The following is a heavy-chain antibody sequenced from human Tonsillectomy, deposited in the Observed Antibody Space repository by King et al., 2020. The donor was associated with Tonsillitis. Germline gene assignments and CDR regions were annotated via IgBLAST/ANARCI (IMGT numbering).Heavy chain of an antibody. V-gene: IGHV1-2*06. D-gene: IGHD2-8*01. CDR2: INSNRGGT. Sequence: VQLVQSGAEVKKPGASVKVSCKASGYTFTGYYMHWVRQAPGQGLEWMGRINSNRGGTNYAQKFQGRVTMTRDTSIRKDYMELSSLRSDDTAVYYCATGGSVKEWHLDYWGQGTLVTVSS. CDR1: GYTFTGYY. J-gene: IGHJ4*02. CDR3: ATGGSVKEWHLDY.